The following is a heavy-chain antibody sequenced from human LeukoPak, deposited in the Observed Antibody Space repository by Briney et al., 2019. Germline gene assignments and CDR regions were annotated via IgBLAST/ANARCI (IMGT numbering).Heavy chain of an antibody. CDR3: ARDPRPRGYGYIVDY. Sequence: GGSLRLSCATSGFTFSSYAMSWVRQAPGKGLEWVSAISGSGGSTYYADSVKGRFTISRDNSKNTLYLQMNSLRAEDTAVYYCARDPRPRGYGYIVDYWGQGTLVTVSS. CDR1: GFTFSSYA. V-gene: IGHV3-23*01. CDR2: ISGSGGST. J-gene: IGHJ4*02. D-gene: IGHD5-18*01.